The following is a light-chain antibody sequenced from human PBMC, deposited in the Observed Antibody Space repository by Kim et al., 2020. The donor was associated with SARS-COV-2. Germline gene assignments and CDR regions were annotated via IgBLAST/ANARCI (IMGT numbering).Light chain of an antibody. CDR1: TGAVTRGHY. V-gene: IGLV7-46*01. CDR2: DTS. Sequence: GNVTLTVGPGTGAVTRGHYPYWFQQKPGQAPGTLIYDTSNKHSWTPARFSGSLLGGKAALTLSGAQPEDEAEYYCLLSYSGARARVFGGGTQLTVL. CDR3: LLSYSGARARV. J-gene: IGLJ3*02.